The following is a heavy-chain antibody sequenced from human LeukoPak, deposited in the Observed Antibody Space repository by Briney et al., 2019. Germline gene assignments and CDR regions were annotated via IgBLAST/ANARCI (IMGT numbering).Heavy chain of an antibody. CDR3: ARDRAGRYYYDSSGYSGSILFDL. CDR1: GGSFSGYY. D-gene: IGHD3-22*01. V-gene: IGHV4-34*01. Sequence: PSETLSLTCAVYGGSFSGYYWSWIRQPPGKGLEWIGEINHSGSTNYNPSLKSRVTISVDTSKNQFSLKLSSVTAADTAVYYCARDRAGRYYYDSSGYSGSILFDLWGRGTLVTVSS. CDR2: INHSGST. J-gene: IGHJ2*01.